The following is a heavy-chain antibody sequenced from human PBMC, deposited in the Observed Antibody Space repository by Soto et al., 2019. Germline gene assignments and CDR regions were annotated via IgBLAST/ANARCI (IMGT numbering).Heavy chain of an antibody. J-gene: IGHJ2*01. CDR3: ARENLLELRHWYFDL. V-gene: IGHV1-69*13. CDR2: IIPIFGTA. D-gene: IGHD1-7*01. CDR1: GGTFSSYA. Sequence: PSVKVSCKASGGTFSSYAISWVRQAPGQGLEWMGGIIPIFGTANYAQKFQGRVTITADESTSTAYMELSSLRSEDTAVYYCARENLLELRHWYFDLWGRGTLVTVSS.